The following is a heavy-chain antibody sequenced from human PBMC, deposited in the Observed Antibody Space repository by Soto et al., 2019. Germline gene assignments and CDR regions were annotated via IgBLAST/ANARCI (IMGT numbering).Heavy chain of an antibody. CDR2: ISYDGSNK. D-gene: IGHD3-3*01. Sequence: QVQLVESGGGVVQPGRSLRLSCAASGFTFSSYGMHWVRQAPGKGLEWVAVISYDGSNKYYADSVKGRFTISRDNSKNTLYLQMNSLRAEDTAVXXXXNQIGSGYYRHYGM. V-gene: IGHV3-30*03. CDR1: GFTFSSYG. CDR3: XNQIGSGYYRHYGM. J-gene: IGHJ6*01.